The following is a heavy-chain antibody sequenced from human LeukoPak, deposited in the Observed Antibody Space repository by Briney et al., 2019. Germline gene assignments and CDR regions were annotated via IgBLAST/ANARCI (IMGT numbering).Heavy chain of an antibody. CDR2: INSGGTT. Sequence: GGSLRLSCAASGFIVSNNYMSWVRQAPGKGLERGSVINSGGTTFYADSVKGRFTISGDNSKNTLYLQMNSLRAEDTAVYYCARNHLAQGGQGTLVTVSS. CDR3: ARNHLAQ. V-gene: IGHV3-53*01. CDR1: GFIVSNNY. J-gene: IGHJ4*02.